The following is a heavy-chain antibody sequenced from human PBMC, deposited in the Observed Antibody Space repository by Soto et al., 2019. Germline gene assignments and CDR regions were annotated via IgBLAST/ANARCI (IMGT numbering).Heavy chain of an antibody. V-gene: IGHV4-31*03. CDR2: IYYSGST. D-gene: IGHD1-1*01. Sequence: SETLSLTCTVSGGSIISGGYYFVCIRQHPGKGLEWIGYIYYSGSTYYNPSLKSRVTISVDTSKNQFSLKLSSVTAADTAVYYCARTGTEPYYFDYWGQGTLVTVSS. CDR3: ARTGTEPYYFDY. CDR1: GGSIISGGYY. J-gene: IGHJ4*02.